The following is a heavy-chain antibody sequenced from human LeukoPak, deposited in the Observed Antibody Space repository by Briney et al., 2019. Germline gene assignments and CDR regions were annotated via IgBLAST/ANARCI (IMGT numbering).Heavy chain of an antibody. CDR2: IYYSGST. D-gene: IGHD4-17*01. V-gene: IGHV4-39*07. J-gene: IGHJ1*01. CDR3: ASIPGDYGLEH. CDR1: GGSISSSSYY. Sequence: SETLSLTCTVSGGSISSSSYYWGWIRQPPGKGLEWIGSIYYSGSTYYNPSLKSRVTISVDTSKNQFSLKLSSVTAADTAVYYCASIPGDYGLEHWGQGTLVTVSS.